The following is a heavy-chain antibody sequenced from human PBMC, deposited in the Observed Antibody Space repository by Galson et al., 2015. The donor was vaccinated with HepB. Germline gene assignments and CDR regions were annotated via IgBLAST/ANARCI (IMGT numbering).Heavy chain of an antibody. CDR3: AREAGDNGAYSGYFDY. J-gene: IGHJ4*02. CDR1: GFTVSSNY. V-gene: IGHV3-66*01. D-gene: IGHD4-17*01. CDR2: FFSGGST. Sequence: SLRLSCAASGFTVSSNYMSWVRQAPGKGLEWVSVFFSGGSTYYADSVKGRFTISRDNSKNTLHLQMNSLRAEDTAVYYCAREAGDNGAYSGYFDYWGQGTLVTVSS.